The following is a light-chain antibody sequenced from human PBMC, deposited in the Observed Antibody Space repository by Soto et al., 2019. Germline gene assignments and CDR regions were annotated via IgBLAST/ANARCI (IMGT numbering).Light chain of an antibody. J-gene: IGLJ2*01. CDR3: SAYTSSNTLV. CDR2: EVS. V-gene: IGLV2-14*01. Sequence: QSVLTQPASVSGSPGQSITISCTGTSSDVGAYNYVSWYQQHPGKAPKLMIFEVSDRPSWVSNRFSGSKSGNTASLTIPGLLAEDEADYYCSAYTSSNTLVFGGGTQLTVL. CDR1: SSDVGAYNY.